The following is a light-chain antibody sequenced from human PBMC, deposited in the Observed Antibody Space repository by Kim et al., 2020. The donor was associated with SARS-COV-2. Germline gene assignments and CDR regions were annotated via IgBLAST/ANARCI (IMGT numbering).Light chain of an antibody. V-gene: IGKV3-20*01. CDR3: HQYGSSPWA. J-gene: IGKJ1*01. Sequence: APGERATLSGRASQSIRSSYLAWYQQKPGHAPSLLIYDASSRATGIPDRFSGSGSGTDFTLTISRLEPEDFAMYYCHQYGSSPWAFGQGTKVDIK. CDR2: DAS. CDR1: QSIRSSY.